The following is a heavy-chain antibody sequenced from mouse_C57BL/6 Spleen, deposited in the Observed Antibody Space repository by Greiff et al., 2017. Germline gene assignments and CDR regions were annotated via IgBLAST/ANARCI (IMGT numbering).Heavy chain of an antibody. V-gene: IGHV1-26*01. CDR3: ARGYLRDFDY. CDR1: GYTFTDYY. J-gene: IGHJ2*01. D-gene: IGHD1-1*01. CDR2: INPNNGGT. Sequence: EVQLQQSGPELVKPGASVKISCKASGYTFTDYYMNWVKQSHGKSLEWIGDINPNNGGTSYNQKFKGKATLTVDKSSSTAYMELRSLTSEDSAVYYCARGYLRDFDYWGQGTTLTVSS.